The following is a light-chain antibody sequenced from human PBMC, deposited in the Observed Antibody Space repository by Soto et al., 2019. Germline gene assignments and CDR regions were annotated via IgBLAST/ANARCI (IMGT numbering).Light chain of an antibody. V-gene: IGKV1-5*03. CDR3: QQYNRYSRT. CDR2: RAS. J-gene: IGKJ1*01. Sequence: DIQMTQSPSTLSASVGDRVTITCRASLSISNWLAWYQQKPGKAPKLLIYRASILESGVPSRFSGSGSETEFTLTISSLQPDDFATYYCQQYNRYSRTFGQGTKVEIK. CDR1: LSISNW.